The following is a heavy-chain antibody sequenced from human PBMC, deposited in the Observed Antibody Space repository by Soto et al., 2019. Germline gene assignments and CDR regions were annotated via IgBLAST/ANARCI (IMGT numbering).Heavy chain of an antibody. CDR3: ARDRSGSLDY. CDR1: GDSVKNFP. D-gene: IGHD1-26*01. V-gene: IGHV4-59*02. CDR2: VSNSGSA. J-gene: IGHJ4*02. Sequence: QVQLQESGPGVVKPSETLSLTCTVSGDSVKNFPGGWIRQAPGKGLEWIGYVSNSGSANQNPSLRSRVTMSIDMARNQFSLRLSSVTAADTAVYYCARDRSGSLDYWRQGILVTVSS.